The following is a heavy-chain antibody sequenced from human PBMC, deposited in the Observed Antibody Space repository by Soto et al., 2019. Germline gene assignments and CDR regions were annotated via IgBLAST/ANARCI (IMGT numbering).Heavy chain of an antibody. D-gene: IGHD1-26*01. CDR2: ISYDGSNK. Sequence: GGSLRLSCAASGFTFSSYGMHWVRQAPGKGLEWVAVISYDGSNKYYADSVKGRFTISRDNSKNTLYLQMNSLRAEDTAVYYCAGESAFIDSGSYGGMDVWGQGTTVTVSS. V-gene: IGHV3-30*03. J-gene: IGHJ6*02. CDR3: AGESAFIDSGSYGGMDV. CDR1: GFTFSSYG.